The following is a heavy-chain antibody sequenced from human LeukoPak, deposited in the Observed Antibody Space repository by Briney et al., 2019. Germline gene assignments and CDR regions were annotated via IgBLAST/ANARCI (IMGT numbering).Heavy chain of an antibody. J-gene: IGHJ3*02. CDR2: ITDDGNRT. CDR1: GFPLRVCW. D-gene: IGHD7-27*01. Sequence: GGSLRLSSAAYGFPLRVCWMQWVRQTEEKGLVWVPHITDDGNRTYADSVKGRFTISRDNAKNTVYLQMNNLRAEDTGTYFWARGRWGERAFDTWGRGTRVTVSS. CDR3: ARGRWGERAFDT. V-gene: IGHV3-74*03.